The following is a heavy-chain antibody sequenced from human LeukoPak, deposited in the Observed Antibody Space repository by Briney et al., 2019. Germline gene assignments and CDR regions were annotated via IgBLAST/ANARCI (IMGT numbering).Heavy chain of an antibody. D-gene: IGHD3-16*01. CDR3: AREGLGELTLDY. V-gene: IGHV1-18*01. CDR2: ISTYNGDT. J-gene: IGHJ4*02. CDR1: GYTFTSYG. Sequence: GASVKVSCKASGYTFTSYGISWVRQAPGHGLEWMGWISTYNGDTNYAQTLQGRVTMTTDTSTSTAYMELRSLRSDDTAVYYCAREGLGELTLDYWGQGTLVTVSS.